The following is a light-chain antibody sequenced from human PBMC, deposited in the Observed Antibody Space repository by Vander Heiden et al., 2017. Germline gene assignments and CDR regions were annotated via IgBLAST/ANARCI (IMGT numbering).Light chain of an antibody. V-gene: IGLV8-61*01. Sequence: QTVVTPESSSSAPPGGTVPPSCGLRSDAVSATYYHSCYQQTPGQPLRTPIHGTTIRSSGVPDRFSASILGTNAALTITGAQAEDDSYYYCVLYMGSGMVVFGGGTKLTVL. J-gene: IGLJ2*01. CDR1: SDAVSATYY. CDR3: VLYMGSGMVV. CDR2: GTT.